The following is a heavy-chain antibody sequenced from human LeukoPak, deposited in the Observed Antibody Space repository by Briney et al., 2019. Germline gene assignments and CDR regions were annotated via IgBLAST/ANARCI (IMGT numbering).Heavy chain of an antibody. Sequence: SETLSLTCTVSGGSISSSSYYWGWIRQPPGKGLEWIGSIYYSGSTYYNPSLKSRVTISVDTSKNQFSLKLSSMTAADTAVYYCARWGDSEAYGSGSYDKYYFDYWGQGTLVTVSS. CDR3: ARWGDSEAYGSGSYDKYYFDY. CDR2: IYYSGST. V-gene: IGHV4-39*01. D-gene: IGHD3-10*01. J-gene: IGHJ4*02. CDR1: GGSISSSSYY.